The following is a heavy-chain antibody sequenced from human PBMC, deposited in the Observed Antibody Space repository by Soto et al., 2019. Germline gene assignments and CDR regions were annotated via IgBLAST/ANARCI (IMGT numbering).Heavy chain of an antibody. CDR1: GYSFSISW. CDR2: IDPNDYQT. D-gene: IGHD6-13*01. V-gene: IGHV5-51*01. Sequence: PGESLKISFRAPGYSFSISWIGWGRQMPGQGPGGMGIIDPNDYQTIYSPSLQGQVTISADKSIDTAYLQWCSLKTSDTAMYYCARHAGNSWKGDYFDYWGQGALVTVSS. CDR3: ARHAGNSWKGDYFDY. J-gene: IGHJ4*02.